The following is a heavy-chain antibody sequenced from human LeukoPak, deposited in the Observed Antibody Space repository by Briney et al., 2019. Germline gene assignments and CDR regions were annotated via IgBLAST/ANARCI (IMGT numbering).Heavy chain of an antibody. D-gene: IGHD4-23*01. CDR2: VGYEGVHK. Sequence: HPGGSLRLSCAASGFTFNNFGMHWVRQAPGKGLGWVSFVGYEGVHKYYAGSVKGRFTISKDNSKATLYLQMNSLRPEDTAVYYCAKDLHGGYSSDYWGQGTLVTVFS. J-gene: IGHJ4*02. CDR3: AKDLHGGYSSDY. CDR1: GFTFNNFG. V-gene: IGHV3-30*02.